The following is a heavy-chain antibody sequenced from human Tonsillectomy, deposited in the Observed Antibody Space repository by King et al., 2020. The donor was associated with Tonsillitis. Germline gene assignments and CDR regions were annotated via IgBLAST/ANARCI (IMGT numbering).Heavy chain of an antibody. CDR2: ISTSGGTI. CDR1: GLTFSSFE. CDR3: AREGIAYYDSSGYYRVDAVDI. Sequence: VQRVESGGGLVQPGGSLRLSCAASGLTFSSFEMKWVRQAPGRGREWVSYISTSGGTIYYADSVKGRFTISRDNAKNSLYLQMNSLRAEDTAVYYCAREGIAYYDSSGYYRVDAVDIWGQGTMVTVSS. D-gene: IGHD3-22*01. J-gene: IGHJ3*02. V-gene: IGHV3-48*03.